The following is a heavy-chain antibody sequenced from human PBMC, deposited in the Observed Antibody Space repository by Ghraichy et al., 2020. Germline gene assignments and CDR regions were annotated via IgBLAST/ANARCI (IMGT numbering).Heavy chain of an antibody. CDR3: ARGRGTYDFWSGYSSAEYFQH. D-gene: IGHD3-3*01. CDR2: INHSGST. CDR1: GGSFSGYY. Sequence: SETLSLTCAVYGGSFSGYYRSWIRQPPGKGLEWIGEINHSGSTNYNPSLKRRVTISVDTPKNQFSLKLSSVTAADTAVYYCARGRGTYDFWSGYSSAEYFQHWGPGTRVTVSS. J-gene: IGHJ1*01. V-gene: IGHV4-34*01.